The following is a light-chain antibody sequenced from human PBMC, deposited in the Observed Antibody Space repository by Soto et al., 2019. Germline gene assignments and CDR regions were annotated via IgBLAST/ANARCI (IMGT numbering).Light chain of an antibody. CDR2: EVS. V-gene: IGLV2-8*01. J-gene: IGLJ3*02. Sequence: QSALTQPPSASGSPGQSVTISCTGTSSDIGAYNYVSWYQQHPGKAPKLIIHEVSKRPSGVPDRFSGSKSGNTASLTVSGLQAEDEAAYYCSSYAGSNDRWVFGGGTKLTVL. CDR1: SSDIGAYNY. CDR3: SSYAGSNDRWV.